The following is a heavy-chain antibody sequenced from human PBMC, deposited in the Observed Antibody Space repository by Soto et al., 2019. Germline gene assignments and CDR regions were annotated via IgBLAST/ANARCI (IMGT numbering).Heavy chain of an antibody. CDR3: ARDRRIAVAGTVDY. Sequence: QVQLVQSGAEVKKPGASVKVSCKASGYTFTSYGISWVRQAPGQGLEWMGWISAYNGNTNYAQKLQGRVTMTTDTXXSKAYMELRSLRSDDTAVYYCARDRRIAVAGTVDYWGQGTLVTVSS. D-gene: IGHD6-19*01. V-gene: IGHV1-18*01. CDR2: ISAYNGNT. CDR1: GYTFTSYG. J-gene: IGHJ4*02.